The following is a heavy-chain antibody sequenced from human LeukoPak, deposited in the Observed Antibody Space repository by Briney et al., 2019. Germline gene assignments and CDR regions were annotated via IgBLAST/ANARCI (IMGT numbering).Heavy chain of an antibody. CDR1: GFTFSSYS. CDR2: ISSSSRTI. CDR3: AREGDLVVATADFDY. Sequence: GGSLRLSCAASGFTFSSYSMNWLRQAPGKGLEWISFISSSSRTINYADSVKGRFTISRDNAKNSLFLQMNSLRAEDTAVYYCAREGDLVVATADFDYWGQGTLVTVLS. V-gene: IGHV3-48*04. J-gene: IGHJ4*02. D-gene: IGHD2-21*02.